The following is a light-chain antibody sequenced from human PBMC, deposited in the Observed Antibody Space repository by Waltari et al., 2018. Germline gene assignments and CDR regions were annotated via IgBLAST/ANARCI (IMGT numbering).Light chain of an antibody. Sequence: QSALTQPASVSGSPGQSITFSCTGTSSDLGTYDYVSWYQQHPGKAPKLMIYDVTKRPSGVSDRFSSSKSDNTASLTISGLQAEDEADYYGSSYTTSSTVVFGGGTKVTVL. J-gene: IGLJ2*01. CDR3: SSYTTSSTVV. V-gene: IGLV2-14*03. CDR1: SSDLGTYDY. CDR2: DVT.